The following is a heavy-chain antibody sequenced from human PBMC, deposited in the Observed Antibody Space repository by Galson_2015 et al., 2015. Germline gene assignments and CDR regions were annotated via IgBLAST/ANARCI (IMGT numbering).Heavy chain of an antibody. Sequence: SLRLSCAASGFTVSTNYMTWVRQAPGKGLECVSIIYSNGATHYADSVRGRFSISRDNSKNTLYLQMTSLRAEDTAVYYCGGQLGNCRSTSGYSFEFWGRGTLVTVSS. CDR2: IYSNGAT. V-gene: IGHV3-53*01. J-gene: IGHJ3*01. D-gene: IGHD2-2*01. CDR1: GFTVSTNY. CDR3: GGQLGNCRSTSGYSFEF.